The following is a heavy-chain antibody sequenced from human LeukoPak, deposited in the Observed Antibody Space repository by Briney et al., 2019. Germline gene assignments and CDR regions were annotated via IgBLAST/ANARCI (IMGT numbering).Heavy chain of an antibody. CDR1: GYTFTGYY. CDR3: ARAPLAVRGVIKI. J-gene: IGHJ4*02. D-gene: IGHD3-10*01. CDR2: INPNSGGT. Sequence: GASVKVSCKASGYTFTGYYMHWVRQAPGQGLEWMGWINPNSGGTNYAQKFQGRVIMTRDTSISTAYMELSRLRSDDTAVYYCARAPLAVRGVIKIWGQGTLVTVSS. V-gene: IGHV1-2*02.